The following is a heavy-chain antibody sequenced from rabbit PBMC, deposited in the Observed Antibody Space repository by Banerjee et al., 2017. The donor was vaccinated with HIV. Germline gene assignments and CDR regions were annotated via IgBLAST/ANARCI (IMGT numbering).Heavy chain of an antibody. D-gene: IGHD4-1*01. CDR1: GFDFSSYG. CDR3: VRVVAGVYFNL. J-gene: IGHJ4*01. V-gene: IGHV1S47*01. Sequence: QEQLVESGGGLVQPGGSLKLSCKASGFDFSSYGVSWVRQAPGKGLEWIGYIDPVFGSTLYADGVNGRFTISSHNAQNTLYLQLNSLTAADTATYFCVRVVAGVYFNLWGQGTLVTVS. CDR2: IDPVFGST.